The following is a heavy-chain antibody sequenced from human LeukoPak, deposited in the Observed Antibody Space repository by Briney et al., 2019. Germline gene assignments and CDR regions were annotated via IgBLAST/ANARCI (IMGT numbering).Heavy chain of an antibody. Sequence: GGSLRLSCAASGFIFRDYWMSWVRQGPGEGPEWVANINQGGSERYYVDSVKGRFTISRDNAKNSLDLQMNSLRVEDTAIYYCARLAVPPGNRGWYYEQWGQGTLAIVSS. J-gene: IGHJ4*02. CDR1: GFIFRDYW. D-gene: IGHD2-2*01. V-gene: IGHV3-7*03. CDR2: INQGGSER. CDR3: ARLAVPPGNRGWYYEQ.